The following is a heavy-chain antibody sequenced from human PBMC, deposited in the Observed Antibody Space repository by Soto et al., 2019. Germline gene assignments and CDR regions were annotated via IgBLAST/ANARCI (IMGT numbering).Heavy chain of an antibody. D-gene: IGHD3-16*01. V-gene: IGHV3-7*03. Sequence: VQLVESGGGLVQPGGSLRLSCAASGFTFSSYWMSWVRQAPGKGLEWVANIKQDGSEKYYVDSVKGRFTISRDNAKNSLYLQMNSLRAEDTAVYYCARDGPRAFGVRCGMDVWGQGTTVTVSS. CDR3: ARDGPRAFGVRCGMDV. CDR2: IKQDGSEK. CDR1: GFTFSSYW. J-gene: IGHJ6*02.